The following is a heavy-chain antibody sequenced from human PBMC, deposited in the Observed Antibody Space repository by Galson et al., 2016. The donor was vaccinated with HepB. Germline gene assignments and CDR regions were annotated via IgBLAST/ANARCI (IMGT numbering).Heavy chain of an antibody. J-gene: IGHJ4*02. V-gene: IGHV3-7*01. D-gene: IGHD1-7*01. CDR3: ARDPTAYELQLDY. CDR2: IRQDGGEK. Sequence: SLRLSCAASGFTFSDYWMSWVRQAPGKGLEWVANIRQDGGEKHYVDSVKGRFTISRENSKNSLFLQMNSLRVEDTAVWYCARDPTAYELQLDYWGQGTLVTVS. CDR1: GFTFSDYW.